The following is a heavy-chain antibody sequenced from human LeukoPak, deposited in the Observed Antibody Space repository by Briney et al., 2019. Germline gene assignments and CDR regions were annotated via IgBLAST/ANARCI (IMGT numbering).Heavy chain of an antibody. V-gene: IGHV1-69*13. CDR2: IIPIFGTA. CDR1: GGTFSSYA. CDR3: ARDSKDYYDSSGHPDWFDP. Sequence: ASVKVSCKASGGTFSSYAISWVRQAPGQGLEWMGGIIPIFGTANYAQKFQGRVTITADESTSTAYMELSSLRSEDTAVYYRARDSKDYYDSSGHPDWFDPWGQGTLVTVSS. D-gene: IGHD3-22*01. J-gene: IGHJ5*02.